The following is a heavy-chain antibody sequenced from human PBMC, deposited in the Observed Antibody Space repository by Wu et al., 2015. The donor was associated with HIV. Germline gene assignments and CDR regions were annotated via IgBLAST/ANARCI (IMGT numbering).Heavy chain of an antibody. CDR1: GYTFTGYY. CDR3: ARDLGDDFAVRGYYWYMDV. V-gene: IGHV1-2*02. CDR2: IRPDSGAT. D-gene: IGHD2-21*01. Sequence: QVQLVQSGAEVKKPGASVKVSCKASGYTFTGYYIHWVRQAPGQGLEWMGWIRPDSGATVYAEKFEDRVTMTRDASISTAYMQLNRLRSDDTAVYFCARDLGDDFAVRGYYWYMDVWGRGTAITVSS. J-gene: IGHJ6*03.